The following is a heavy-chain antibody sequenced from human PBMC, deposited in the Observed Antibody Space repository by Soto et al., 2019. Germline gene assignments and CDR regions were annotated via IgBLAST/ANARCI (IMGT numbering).Heavy chain of an antibody. CDR1: GGTFSSYT. CDR2: IIPILGIA. V-gene: IGHV1-69*02. CDR3: ARGDFSDLITIFGVVTPDYYHYFMAV. D-gene: IGHD3-3*01. J-gene: IGHJ6*03. Sequence: GASVKVSWKASGGTFSSYTISWVRQAPGQGLEWMGRIIPILGIANYAQKFQGRVTITADKSTSTAYMELSSLRSEDTAVYYCARGDFSDLITIFGVVTPDYYHYFMAVWGKGTTVTVSS.